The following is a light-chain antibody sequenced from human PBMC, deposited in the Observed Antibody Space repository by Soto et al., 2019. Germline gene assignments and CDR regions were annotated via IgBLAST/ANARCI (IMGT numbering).Light chain of an antibody. CDR3: QSYDSSLSGSVV. CDR1: SSNIGSGYD. CDR2: GNN. J-gene: IGLJ2*01. V-gene: IGLV1-40*01. Sequence: QSVLTQPPSVSGAPGQRVTISCTGSSSNIGSGYDVHWYQHLPGTTPKLLIYGNNNRPSGVPDRFSGSNSGTSASLAITGLQAEDEADYYCQSYDSSLSGSVVFGGGTKLTVL.